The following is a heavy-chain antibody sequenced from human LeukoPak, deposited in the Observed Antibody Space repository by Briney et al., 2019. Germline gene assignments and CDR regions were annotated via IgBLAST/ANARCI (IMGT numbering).Heavy chain of an antibody. V-gene: IGHV4-59*08. CDR1: GDDVSSFY. Sequence: SETLSLTCSVSGDDVSSFYWTWIRQSPGRGLEWIGNIHYSGSSIYNPSLRSRITMSIDTSKRQFFLKLTSVTAADTAVYYCVLAPNSNWFDFWGQGTLATVSS. CDR2: IHYSGSS. CDR3: VLAPNSNWFDF. J-gene: IGHJ4*02. D-gene: IGHD2-15*01.